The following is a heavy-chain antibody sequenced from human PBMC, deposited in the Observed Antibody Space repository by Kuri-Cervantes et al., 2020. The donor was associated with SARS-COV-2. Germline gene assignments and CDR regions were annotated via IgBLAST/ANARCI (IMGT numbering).Heavy chain of an antibody. V-gene: IGHV1-46*02. CDR3: AREARAAAATFDY. Sequence: GESLKISCEASGYTFNSYYMHWVRQAPGKGLEWMGIINPSGGSTSYAQKFKGRVTMTRDTSTNTVYIELSSLRSEDTAVYYCAREARAAAATFDYWGQGTLVTVSS. J-gene: IGHJ4*02. CDR2: INPSGGST. CDR1: GYTFNSYY. D-gene: IGHD6-25*01.